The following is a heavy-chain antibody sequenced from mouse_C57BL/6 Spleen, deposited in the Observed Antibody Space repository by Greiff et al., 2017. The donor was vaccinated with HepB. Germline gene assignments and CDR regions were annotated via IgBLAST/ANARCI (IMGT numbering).Heavy chain of an antibody. CDR1: GYAFSSSW. CDR3: AREEGLLRYYFDY. J-gene: IGHJ2*01. D-gene: IGHD1-1*01. CDR2: IYPGDGDT. Sequence: VQLQQSGPELVKPGASVKISCKASGYAFSSSWMNWVKQRPGKGLEWIGRIYPGDGDTNYNGKFKGKATLTADKSSSTAYMQLSSLTSEDAAVYFWAREEGLLRYYFDYWGQGTTLTVSS. V-gene: IGHV1-82*01.